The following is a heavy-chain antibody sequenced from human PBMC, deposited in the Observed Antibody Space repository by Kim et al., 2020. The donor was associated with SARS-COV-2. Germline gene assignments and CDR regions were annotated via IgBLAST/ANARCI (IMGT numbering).Heavy chain of an antibody. CDR2: IYYSGST. Sequence: SETLSLTCTVSGGSVSSGSYYWSWIRQPPGKGLEWIGYIYYSGSTNYNPSLKSRVTISVDTSKNQFSLKLSSVTAADTAVYYCAAGEVVITLWGQGTLVTVSS. V-gene: IGHV4-61*01. D-gene: IGHD3-22*01. J-gene: IGHJ4*02. CDR1: GGSVSSGSYY. CDR3: AAGEVVITL.